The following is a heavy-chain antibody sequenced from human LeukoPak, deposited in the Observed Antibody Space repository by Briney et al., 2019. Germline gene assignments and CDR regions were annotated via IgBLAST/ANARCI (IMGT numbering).Heavy chain of an antibody. CDR2: IYYSGST. V-gene: IGHV4-59*01. CDR3: ARGSRGYYFDY. CDR1: GGSISSYY. J-gene: IGHJ4*02. Sequence: KTSETLSLTCTVSGGSISSYYWSWIRQPPGKGLEWIGYIYYSGSTNYNPSLKSRVTISVDTSKNQFSLKLSSATAADTAVYYCARGSRGYYFDYWGQGTLVTVSS.